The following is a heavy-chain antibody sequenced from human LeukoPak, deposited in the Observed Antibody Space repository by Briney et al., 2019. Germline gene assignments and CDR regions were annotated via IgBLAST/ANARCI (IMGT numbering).Heavy chain of an antibody. Sequence: ASVTVSCKASGYTFTSYYMHWVRQAPGRGLEWMGIINPSGGSTSYAQKFQGRATMTRDMSTSTVYMELSSLRSEDTAVYYCARDGIDYDFWSGFFDYWGQGTLVTVSS. V-gene: IGHV1-46*01. CDR2: INPSGGST. CDR3: ARDGIDYDFWSGFFDY. J-gene: IGHJ4*02. D-gene: IGHD3-3*01. CDR1: GYTFTSYY.